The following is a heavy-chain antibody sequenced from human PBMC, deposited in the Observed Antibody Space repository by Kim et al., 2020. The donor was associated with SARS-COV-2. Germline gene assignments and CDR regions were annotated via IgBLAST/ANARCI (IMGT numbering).Heavy chain of an antibody. CDR3: ARDVGYYYYYMDV. V-gene: IGHV1-18*01. J-gene: IGHJ6*03. D-gene: IGHD2-15*01. Sequence: YAQKLQGRVTMTTDTSTRTAYMELRSLRSDDTAVYYCARDVGYYYYYMDVWGKGTTVTVSS.